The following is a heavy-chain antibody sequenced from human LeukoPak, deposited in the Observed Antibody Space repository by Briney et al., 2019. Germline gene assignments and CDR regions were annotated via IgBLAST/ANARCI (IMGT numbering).Heavy chain of an antibody. J-gene: IGHJ5*02. CDR1: GGSISCGGYY. V-gene: IGHV4-31*03. D-gene: IGHD1-7*01. CDR2: IYYSRST. Sequence: PSETLSLTCTVSGGSISCGGYYWSWIRQHPGKGLEWIGYIYYSRSTYYNPSLKSRVTISVDTSKNQFSLKLSSVTAADTAVYYCARLTGTTSCWFDPWGQGTLVTVSS. CDR3: ARLTGTTSCWFDP.